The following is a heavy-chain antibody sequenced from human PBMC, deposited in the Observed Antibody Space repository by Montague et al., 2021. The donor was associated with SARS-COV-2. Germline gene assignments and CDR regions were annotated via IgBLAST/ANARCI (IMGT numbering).Heavy chain of an antibody. CDR1: GGSFSGYY. CDR2: INHSEST. CDR3: ARARSVTTFFLGVRLAMDV. J-gene: IGHJ6*02. D-gene: IGHD4-11*01. Sequence: SETLSLTCAVYGGSFSGYYWSWIRQPPGKGLEWIGEINHSESTNYNPSLKSRVTISVDTSKNQFSLKLSSVTAADTAVYYCARARSVTTFFLGVRLAMDVWGQGTTVTVSS. V-gene: IGHV4-34*01.